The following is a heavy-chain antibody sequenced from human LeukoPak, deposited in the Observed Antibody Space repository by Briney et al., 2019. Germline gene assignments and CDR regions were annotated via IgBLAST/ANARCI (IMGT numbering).Heavy chain of an antibody. Sequence: GGSLRLSCAASGFTFSSYSMNWVRQAPGKGLEWVSSISSSSSYIYYADSVKGRFTISRDNSKNTLYLQMNSLRAEDTAVYYCARGRRDGYNANDQGPGYWGQGTLVTVSS. CDR1: GFTFSSYS. J-gene: IGHJ4*02. V-gene: IGHV3-21*01. CDR2: ISSSSSYI. CDR3: ARGRRDGYNANDQGPGY. D-gene: IGHD5-24*01.